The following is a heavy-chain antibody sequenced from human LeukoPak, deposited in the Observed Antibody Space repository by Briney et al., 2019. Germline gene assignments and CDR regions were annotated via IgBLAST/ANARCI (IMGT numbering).Heavy chain of an antibody. CDR3: ARIRRGYSGYGLDY. V-gene: IGHV4-59*06. Sequence: PSETLSLTCTVSGGSISSYYWSWIRQHPGKGLEWIGYIYYSGSTYYNPSLKSRVTISVDTSKNQFSLKLSSVTAADTAVYYCARIRRGYSGYGLDYWGQGTLVTVSS. CDR2: IYYSGST. CDR1: GGSISSYY. D-gene: IGHD5-12*01. J-gene: IGHJ4*02.